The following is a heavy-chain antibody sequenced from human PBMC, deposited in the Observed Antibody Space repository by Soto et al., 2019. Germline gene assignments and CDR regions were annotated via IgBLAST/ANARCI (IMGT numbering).Heavy chain of an antibody. D-gene: IGHD5-12*01. CDR2: INHSGST. J-gene: IGHJ4*02. Sequence: ETLSLTCAVYGGSFSGYYWSWIRQPPGKGLEWIGEINHSGSTNYNPSLKSRVTISVDTSKNQFSLKLSSVTAADTAVYYCARATGGGYDEFDYWGQGTLVTVSS. CDR1: GGSFSGYY. V-gene: IGHV4-34*01. CDR3: ARATGGGYDEFDY.